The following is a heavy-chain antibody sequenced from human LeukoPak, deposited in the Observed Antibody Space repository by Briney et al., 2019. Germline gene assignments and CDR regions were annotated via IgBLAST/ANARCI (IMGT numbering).Heavy chain of an antibody. CDR3: ATRKNYDFWSGYYSFDY. CDR1: GGTFSSYA. CDR2: IIPILGIA. V-gene: IGHV1-69*04. D-gene: IGHD3-3*01. J-gene: IGHJ4*02. Sequence: GASVKVSCKASGGTFSSYAISWVRQAPGQGLEWMGRIIPILGIAVYAQKFQGRVTMTEDTSTDTAYMELSSLRSEDTAVYYCATRKNYDFWSGYYSFDYWGQGTLVTVSS.